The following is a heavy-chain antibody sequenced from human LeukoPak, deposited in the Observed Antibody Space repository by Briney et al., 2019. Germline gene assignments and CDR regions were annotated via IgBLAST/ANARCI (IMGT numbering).Heavy chain of an antibody. CDR3: ARPFAPRGFYGMDV. D-gene: IGHD5-12*01. Sequence: KSSETLSLTCTVSGGSISSSPYYWAWIRQPPGEGLEWIGSFYSGSTYYNPSLMSRVTISVDTSKNQVSLKLNSVTAADTAVYYCARPFAPRGFYGMDVWGQGTTVTVSS. CDR2: FYSGST. CDR1: GGSISSSPYY. V-gene: IGHV4-39*01. J-gene: IGHJ6*02.